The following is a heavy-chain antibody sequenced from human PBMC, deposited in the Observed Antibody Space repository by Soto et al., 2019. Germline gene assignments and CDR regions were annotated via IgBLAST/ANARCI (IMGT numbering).Heavy chain of an antibody. V-gene: IGHV4-4*02. CDR1: GGSIYGSNW. J-gene: IGHJ3*02. CDR2: IFHSGST. Sequence: QVQLQESGPGLVKPSGTLSLTCSLSGGSIYGSNWWSWVRQPPGKGLEWIGEIFHSGSTHYNPSLKRRVTMSVDKSKNQFSLILSAVTAADTAVYYCARYPGTTVGGVIWGQGTMVTVSS. D-gene: IGHD3-16*01. CDR3: ARYPGTTVGGVI.